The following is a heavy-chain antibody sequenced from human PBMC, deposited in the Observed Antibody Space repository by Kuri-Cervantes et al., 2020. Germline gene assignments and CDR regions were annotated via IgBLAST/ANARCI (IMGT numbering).Heavy chain of an antibody. J-gene: IGHJ3*02. Sequence: ASVKVSCKVSGFSLTEISVHWVRQAPGKGLEWMGYFDPENGEAIYAQKFQGRATITRDSSASTAYMNLNSLRSEDTALYYCARDQIPTPVVMTTFDIWGQGTMVTVSS. CDR2: FDPENGEA. CDR3: ARDQIPTPVVMTTFDI. D-gene: IGHD2-21*02. V-gene: IGHV1-24*01. CDR1: GFSLTEIS.